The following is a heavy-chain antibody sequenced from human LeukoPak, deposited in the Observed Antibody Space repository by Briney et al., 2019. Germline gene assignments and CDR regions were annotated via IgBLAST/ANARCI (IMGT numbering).Heavy chain of an antibody. CDR2: ITISGQTK. Sequence: GGSLRLSCAASGFSFSTYEMSWVRQAPGKGLEWIADITISGQTKNYADSVKGRFTISRDNAMSSLYLQMNSLRVEDTGVFYCARGDPHADLWGQGTLVTVSS. CDR3: ARGDPHADL. V-gene: IGHV3-48*03. J-gene: IGHJ5*02. CDR1: GFSFSTYE.